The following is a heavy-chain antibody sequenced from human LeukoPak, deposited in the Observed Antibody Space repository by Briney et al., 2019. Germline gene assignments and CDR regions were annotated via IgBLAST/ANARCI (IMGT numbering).Heavy chain of an antibody. CDR2: ISYDGSNK. J-gene: IGHJ6*02. Sequence: GRSLRLSCAASGFTFSSYGMHWVRQAPGKGLEWVAVISYDGSNKYYADSVKGRFTISRDNSKNTLYLQMNSLRAEDTAVYYCAKGATDGDFGDYYYYGMDIWGQGTTVTVSS. CDR3: AKGATDGDFGDYYYYGMDI. V-gene: IGHV3-30*18. D-gene: IGHD2-21*02. CDR1: GFTFSSYG.